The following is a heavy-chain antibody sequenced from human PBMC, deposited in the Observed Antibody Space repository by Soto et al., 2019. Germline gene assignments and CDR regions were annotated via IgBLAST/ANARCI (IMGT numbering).Heavy chain of an antibody. CDR1: GYAFTRYN. Sequence: ASVKVSCKTPGYAFTRYNIHWVRQAPGQRLEWMGWINVGNGSTRYAQKFQGRLTMTRDTPTNTVCMELSSLISEDTAVYYCARGLPRNCSGGSCYSDEYFQHWGQGTLVTVSS. D-gene: IGHD2-15*01. CDR2: INVGNGST. J-gene: IGHJ1*01. V-gene: IGHV1-3*01. CDR3: ARGLPRNCSGGSCYSDEYFQH.